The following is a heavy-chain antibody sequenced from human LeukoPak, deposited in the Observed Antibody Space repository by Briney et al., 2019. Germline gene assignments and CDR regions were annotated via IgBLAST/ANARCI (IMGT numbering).Heavy chain of an antibody. Sequence: ASVKVSCKASGYTFTGYYMHWVRQAPGQGIEWMGRINPNSGGTNYAQKFQGRVTMTRDTSISTAYMELSRLRSDDTAVYYCARDLDSVAAADYWGQGTLVTVSS. V-gene: IGHV1-2*06. CDR1: GYTFTGYY. CDR3: ARDLDSVAAADY. CDR2: INPNSGGT. J-gene: IGHJ4*02. D-gene: IGHD6-13*01.